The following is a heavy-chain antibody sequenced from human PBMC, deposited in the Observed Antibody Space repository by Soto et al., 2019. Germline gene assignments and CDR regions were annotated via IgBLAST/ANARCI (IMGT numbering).Heavy chain of an antibody. CDR1: GITFDDYG. D-gene: IGHD3-3*01. J-gene: IGHJ6*03. CDR2: INWNGGST. V-gene: IGHV3-20*01. Sequence: AGGSLRLSCAASGITFDDYGMSWVRQAPGKGMEWVSGINWNGGSTGYADSVKGRFTISRDNAKNSLYLQMNSLRAEDTALYHCARTFRDDFWSGYYPGFYYYMYVWGKGTTVTVS. CDR3: ARTFRDDFWSGYYPGFYYYMYV.